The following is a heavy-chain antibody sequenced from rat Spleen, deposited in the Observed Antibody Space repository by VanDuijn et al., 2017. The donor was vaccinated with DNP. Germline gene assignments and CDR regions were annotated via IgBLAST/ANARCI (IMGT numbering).Heavy chain of an antibody. CDR3: ARHEDSSSYIYGFAY. J-gene: IGHJ3*01. CDR1: GFTFSNHG. D-gene: IGHD1-2*01. CDR2: ISTGGGIT. V-gene: IGHV5S13*01. Sequence: EVQVVESGGGLVQPGRSLKLSCAVSGFTFSNHGMAWVRQAPTKGLEWVASISTGGGITFYRDSVKGRFTISRDDAKNTQYLQMDSLRSEDTATYYCARHEDSSSYIYGFAYWGQGTLVTVSS.